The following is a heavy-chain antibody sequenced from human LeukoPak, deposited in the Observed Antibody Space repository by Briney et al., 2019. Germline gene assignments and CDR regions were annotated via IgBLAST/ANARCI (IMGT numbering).Heavy chain of an antibody. J-gene: IGHJ6*02. CDR2: ISNDGGNT. Sequence: GGSLRLSCAPSGFTLSTYVMHWVRQAPGKGLEWVAAISNDGGNTDYADSVKGRFAIFRDNSNNMLYLQMNSLRAEDTAVYYCTKDGALYCSSTSCYDYYYYYGMDVWGQGTTVTVSS. CDR1: GFTLSTYV. D-gene: IGHD2-2*01. V-gene: IGHV3-30*09. CDR3: TKDGALYCSSTSCYDYYYYYGMDV.